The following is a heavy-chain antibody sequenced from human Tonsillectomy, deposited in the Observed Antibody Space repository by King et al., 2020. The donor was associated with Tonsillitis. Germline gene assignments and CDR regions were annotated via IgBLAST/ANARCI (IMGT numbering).Heavy chain of an antibody. V-gene: IGHV4-59*01. CDR3: ARHIGASRAFDI. Sequence: QLQESGPGLVKPSETLSLTCTVSGGSIRSYYWSWIRQPPGKGLEWIGYIYYSGNTNYNPSLKSRVTLSVDTSTNQFSLKLTSVTAADTAVYYCARHIGASRAFDIWGQGKMVSVSS. D-gene: IGHD3-3*01. CDR2: IYYSGNT. J-gene: IGHJ3*02. CDR1: GGSIRSYY.